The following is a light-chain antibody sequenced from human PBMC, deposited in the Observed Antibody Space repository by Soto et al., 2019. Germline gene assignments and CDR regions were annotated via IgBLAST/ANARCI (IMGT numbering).Light chain of an antibody. CDR1: SSDVGGYNY. V-gene: IGLV2-14*01. J-gene: IGLJ1*01. Sequence: VLTQPASVSGSPGQSITISCTGSSSDVGGYNYVSWYQQHPGKAPRLMISEVSNRPSRVSNRFSGSKSGNTASLTISGLQAEDEADYYCSSYTSSSTLVFGTGTKVTVL. CDR2: EVS. CDR3: SSYTSSSTLV.